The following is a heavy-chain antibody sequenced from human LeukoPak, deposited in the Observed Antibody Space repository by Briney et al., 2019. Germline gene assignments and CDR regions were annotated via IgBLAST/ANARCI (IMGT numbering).Heavy chain of an antibody. CDR1: GDSISSSSYY. CDR2: IYYSGST. V-gene: IGHV4-39*01. J-gene: IGHJ4*02. D-gene: IGHD3-22*01. CDR3: ARYWGPYDNSGAYFDY. Sequence: SETLSLTCTVSGDSISSSSYYWAWLRQPPGKGLEWIATIYYSGSTYYNPSLRSRVTISVDTSKNQFSLKLSSVTAADTAMYYCARYWGPYDNSGAYFDYWGQGTPVTVSS.